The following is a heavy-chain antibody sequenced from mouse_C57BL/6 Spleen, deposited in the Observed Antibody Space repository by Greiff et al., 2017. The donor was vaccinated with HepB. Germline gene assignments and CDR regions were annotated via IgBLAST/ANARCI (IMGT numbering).Heavy chain of an antibody. V-gene: IGHV1-42*01. J-gene: IGHJ3*01. CDR1: GYSFTCYY. CDR3: ARLDSNAFAY. CDR2: INPSTGGT. Sequence: VQLQQSGPELVKPGASVKISCKASGYSFTCYYMNWVKQSPEKSLEWIGEINPSTGGTTYNQKFKAKATLTVDKSSSTAYMQLKSLTSEDSAVYYCARLDSNAFAYWGQGTLVTVSA. D-gene: IGHD2-5*01.